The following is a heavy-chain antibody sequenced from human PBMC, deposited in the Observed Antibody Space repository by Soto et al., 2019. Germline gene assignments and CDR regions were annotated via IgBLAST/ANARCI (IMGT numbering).Heavy chain of an antibody. D-gene: IGHD1-26*01. V-gene: IGHV1-46*01. CDR1: GYTFTSYY. J-gene: IGHJ4*02. CDR3: ARVMGSVDY. CDR2: INPSGGST. Sequence: GASVKVSCKASGYTFTSYYMHWVRQAPGQGLEWMGIINPSGGSTSYAQKFQGRVTLTRDNSMTTAYMELSSLRSDDTAVYYCARVMGSVDYWGQGTLVTVSS.